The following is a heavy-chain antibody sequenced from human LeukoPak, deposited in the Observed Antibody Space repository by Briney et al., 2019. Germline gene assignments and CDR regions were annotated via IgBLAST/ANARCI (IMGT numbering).Heavy chain of an antibody. CDR2: ISGYNGNT. D-gene: IGHD6-13*01. CDR1: GYTFINHN. V-gene: IGHV1-18*01. CDR3: ARDRAAGIAAD. Sequence: ASVQVSFKASGYTFINHNFSWVRQAPGQGLEWMGWISGYNGNTNYAQKFQGRVTMTTDTSTSTAYMELRSLRSDDTAIYYCARDRAAGIAADWGQGTLVTVSS. J-gene: IGHJ4*02.